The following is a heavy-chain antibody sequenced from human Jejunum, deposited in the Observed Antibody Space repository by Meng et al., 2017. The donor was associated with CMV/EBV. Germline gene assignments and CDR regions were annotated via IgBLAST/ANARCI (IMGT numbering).Heavy chain of an antibody. CDR3: AKAGCSGGNCYRPPDY. CDR2: ISGSGGST. J-gene: IGHJ4*02. D-gene: IGHD2-15*01. Sequence: EVQLXXXXXGLVXPXXXLSFXXXVSGFIFSTYAMSWVRQAPGKGLEWVSTISGSGGSTYYADSVKGRFSISRDNSRNTLYLQMNSLRAEDTAVYYCAKAGCSGGNCYRPPDYWGQGTLVTVSS. V-gene: IGHV3-23*01. CDR1: GFIFSTYA.